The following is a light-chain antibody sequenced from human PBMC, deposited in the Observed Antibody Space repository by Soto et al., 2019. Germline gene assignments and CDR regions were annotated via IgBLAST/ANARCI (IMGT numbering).Light chain of an antibody. Sequence: DIVMTQSPDSRAVSLGDSATINGTSSQSMLYSSNNKNYLAWYRQRPGQPPKLLIYWASTRESGVPDRFSGSGSGTDVTLTIRSLQAEEGALYYCQKSYSSLINFGQGTRREIK. CDR1: QSMLYSSNNKNY. V-gene: IGKV4-1*01. CDR2: WAS. J-gene: IGKJ5*01. CDR3: QKSYSSLIN.